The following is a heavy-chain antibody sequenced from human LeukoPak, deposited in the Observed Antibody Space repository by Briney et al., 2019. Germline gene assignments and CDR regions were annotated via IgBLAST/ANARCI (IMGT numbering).Heavy chain of an antibody. J-gene: IGHJ4*02. CDR1: GSSISSYY. D-gene: IGHD6-19*01. Sequence: SETLTLTCTASGSSISSYYWSWIRQPPGKGLEWVGYISYSGSPNYNPSLKSRVTISADTSKNQFSLHLSTLTAADTAVYYCARVIRGSRLSYYFDYWGEGALVTVSS. CDR3: ARVIRGSRLSYYFDY. V-gene: IGHV4-59*08. CDR2: ISYSGSP.